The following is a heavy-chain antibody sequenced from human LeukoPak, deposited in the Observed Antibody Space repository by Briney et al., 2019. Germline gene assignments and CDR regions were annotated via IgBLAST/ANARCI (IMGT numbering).Heavy chain of an antibody. Sequence: GGSLRLSCAASGFTFSSYAMHWVRQAPGKGLEWVAVISYDGSNKYYADSVKGRFTISRDNSKNTLYLQMNSLRAEDTAVYYCARDGGDIVVVPAAAHGYYYYMDVWGKGTTVTVSS. CDR2: ISYDGSNK. CDR3: ARDGGDIVVVPAAAHGYYYYMDV. J-gene: IGHJ6*03. D-gene: IGHD2-2*01. CDR1: GFTFSSYA. V-gene: IGHV3-30*04.